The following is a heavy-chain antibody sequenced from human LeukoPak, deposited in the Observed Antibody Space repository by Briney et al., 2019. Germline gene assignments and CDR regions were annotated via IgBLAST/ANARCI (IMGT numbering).Heavy chain of an antibody. V-gene: IGHV3-48*02. CDR1: GFTFSSYS. Sequence: GGSLRLSCAASGFTFSSYSMNWVRQAPGKGLEWVSYISSSSSTIYYADSVKGRFTISRDNAKNSLYLQMNSLRDEDTAVYYCARDCSGGSCYLNYYYGMDVWGQGTTVTVSS. J-gene: IGHJ6*02. D-gene: IGHD2-15*01. CDR3: ARDCSGGSCYLNYYYGMDV. CDR2: ISSSSSTI.